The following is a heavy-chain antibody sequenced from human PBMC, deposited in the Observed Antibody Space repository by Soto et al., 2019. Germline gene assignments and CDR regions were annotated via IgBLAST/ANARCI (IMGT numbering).Heavy chain of an antibody. CDR3: ARDYSGYDSGFDY. V-gene: IGHV3-21*01. CDR1: GFTFSSYS. CDR2: ISSSSSYL. Sequence: EVQLVESGGGLVKPGGSLRLSCAASGFTFSSYSMNWVRQAPGKGLEWVSSISSSSSYLYYADSVKGRFTISRDNAKNSMYLQMNRLRAEDTAVYYCARDYSGYDSGFDYWGQGTLVTVSS. D-gene: IGHD5-12*01. J-gene: IGHJ4*02.